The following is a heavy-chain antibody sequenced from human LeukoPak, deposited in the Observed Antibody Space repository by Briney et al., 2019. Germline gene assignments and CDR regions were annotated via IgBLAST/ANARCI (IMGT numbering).Heavy chain of an antibody. J-gene: IGHJ4*02. Sequence: SGTLSLTCGVSGGSISGTNWWSWVRPPPGQGLEWIGEISLRGLTNYNPSLRSRLTMSLDQSKNQVSLNLTSVTAADTAVYYSSRESGPFSPFGFWGQGTLVSVHS. CDR3: SRESGPFSPFGF. V-gene: IGHV4-4*02. D-gene: IGHD1-26*01. CDR2: ISLRGLT. CDR1: GGSISGTNW.